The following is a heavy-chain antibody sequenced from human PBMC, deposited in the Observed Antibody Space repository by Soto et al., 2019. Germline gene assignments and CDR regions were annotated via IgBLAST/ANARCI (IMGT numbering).Heavy chain of an antibody. CDR3: AKPNSVNYYDASGYHDAFDF. D-gene: IGHD3-22*01. J-gene: IGHJ3*01. V-gene: IGHV1-18*04. CDR2: ISAYNGNK. Sequence: ASVKVSCKASGYTFTNYGINWVRQAPGHGLEWMGWISAYNGNKRFAQKFQGRVTMTTDASTRTAYMELRNLRSDDTAVYYCAKPNSVNYYDASGYHDAFDFWGQGTMLIVSS. CDR1: GYTFTNYG.